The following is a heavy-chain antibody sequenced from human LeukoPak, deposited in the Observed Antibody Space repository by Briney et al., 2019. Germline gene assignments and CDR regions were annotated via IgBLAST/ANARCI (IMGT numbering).Heavy chain of an antibody. D-gene: IGHD4-17*01. J-gene: IGHJ4*02. Sequence: ASVKVSCKASGYTFTSYDINWVRQATGQGLEWMGWMNPNSGNTGYAQKFQGRVTMTRDTSISTAYMELSSLRSDDTAVYYCARDKAYGDYGQFDYWGQGTLVSVSS. CDR3: ARDKAYGDYGQFDY. V-gene: IGHV1-8*01. CDR1: GYTFTSYD. CDR2: MNPNSGNT.